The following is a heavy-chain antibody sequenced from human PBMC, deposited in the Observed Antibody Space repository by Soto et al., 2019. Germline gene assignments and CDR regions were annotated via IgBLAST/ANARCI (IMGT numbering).Heavy chain of an antibody. J-gene: IGHJ4*02. V-gene: IGHV4-34*01. D-gene: IGHD1-7*01. CDR1: GGSFSGYY. CDR3: ARDKTTGLFDY. Sequence: QVQLQQWGAGLLKPSETLSLTCAVYGGSFSGYYWTWIRQPPGTGLEWIGEINHSGSTNYNPSLKSRVAISVDASKNQSSLKLTSVTAADTAVYCCARDKTTGLFDYWGQGTLVTVSS. CDR2: INHSGST.